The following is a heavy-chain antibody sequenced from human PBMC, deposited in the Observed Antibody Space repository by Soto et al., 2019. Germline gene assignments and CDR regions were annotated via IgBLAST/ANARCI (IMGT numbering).Heavy chain of an antibody. CDR2: INHSGST. Sequence: PSETLSLTCAVYGGSLNGYYWIWLRQPPGRGLEWIGEINHSGSTNYNPSLKSRVTISVDTSKNYFSLKLGSVTAADTAVYYCARAVTGRDVGDWFDPWGQGTLVTVSS. D-gene: IGHD6-19*01. CDR3: ARAVTGRDVGDWFDP. V-gene: IGHV4-34*01. CDR1: GGSLNGYY. J-gene: IGHJ5*02.